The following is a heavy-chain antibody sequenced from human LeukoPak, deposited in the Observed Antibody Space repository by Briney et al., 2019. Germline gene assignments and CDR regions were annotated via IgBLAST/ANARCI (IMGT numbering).Heavy chain of an antibody. CDR3: ARQIAGGRVRGVIDY. J-gene: IGHJ4*02. V-gene: IGHV4-59*08. D-gene: IGHD3-10*01. Sequence: SETLSLTCTASGGSISSYYWSWIRQPPGKGLEWIGYIYYSGSTNYNPSLKSRVTISVDTSKNQFSLKLSSVTAADTAVYYCARQIAGGRVRGVIDYWGQGTLVTVSS. CDR2: IYYSGST. CDR1: GGSISSYY.